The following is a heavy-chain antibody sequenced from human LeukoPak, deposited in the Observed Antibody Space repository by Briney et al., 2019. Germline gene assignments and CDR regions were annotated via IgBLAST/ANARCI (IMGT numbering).Heavy chain of an antibody. CDR3: ARVGKWVNDY. CDR2: ISSSGSTI. CDR1: GFTFSSYE. J-gene: IGHJ4*02. V-gene: IGHV3-48*03. D-gene: IGHD3-10*01. Sequence: GGSLRLSCAASGFTFSSYEMNWVRQAPGKGLEWVSYISSSGSTIYYADSVKGRFTISRDNAKNSLYLQMNSLRAEDTAVYYCARVGKWVNDYWGQGTLVTVSS.